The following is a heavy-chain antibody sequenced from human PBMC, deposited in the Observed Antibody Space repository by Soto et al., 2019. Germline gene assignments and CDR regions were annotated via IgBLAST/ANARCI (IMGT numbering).Heavy chain of an antibody. Sequence: QAQLVQSGAEVRRPGASVKVSCKTSGYTFAAYYLHWVRQAPGQGLEWMGFILPNSVGSTTSAPQFEGRVNMTRDSSISTAYLELSGLTSEETGVYYCAKDEGGIFDSRGQGTLVTVSS. J-gene: IGHJ4*01. V-gene: IGHV1-2*02. CDR1: GYTFAAYY. CDR2: ILPNSVGST. CDR3: AKDEGGIFDS. D-gene: IGHD3-16*01.